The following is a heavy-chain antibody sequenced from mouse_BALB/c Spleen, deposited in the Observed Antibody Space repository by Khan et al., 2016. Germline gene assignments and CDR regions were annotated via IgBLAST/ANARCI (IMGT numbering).Heavy chain of an antibody. CDR2: INTYTGEP. CDR3: ARHYDYAPFAY. Sequence: QIQLVQSGPELKKPGETVKISCKASGYTFTNYGMNWVKQAPGKGLKWMGWINTYTGEPTYADDFKGRFAFSLDTSASTAYLQINNLKNEDTATYFCARHYDYAPFAYWGQGTLVTVSA. J-gene: IGHJ3*01. V-gene: IGHV9-3-1*01. CDR1: GYTFTNYG. D-gene: IGHD2-4*01.